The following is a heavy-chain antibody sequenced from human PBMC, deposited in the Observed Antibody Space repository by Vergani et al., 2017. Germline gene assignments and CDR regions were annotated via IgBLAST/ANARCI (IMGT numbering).Heavy chain of an antibody. CDR1: GFTFSSYA. J-gene: IGHJ4*02. CDR2: ISGSGGST. V-gene: IGHV3-23*01. D-gene: IGHD3-3*01. Sequence: EVQLLESGGGLVQPGGSLRLSCAASGFTFSSYAMSWVRQAPGKGLEWVSAISGSGGSTYYADSVKGRFTISRDNSKNTLYLQMNSLRAEDTAVYYCAKAPYHDFWSGWGYFDYWGQGTLVTVSS. CDR3: AKAPYHDFWSGWGYFDY.